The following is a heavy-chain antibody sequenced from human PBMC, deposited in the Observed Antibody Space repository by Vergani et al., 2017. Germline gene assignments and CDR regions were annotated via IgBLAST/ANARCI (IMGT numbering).Heavy chain of an antibody. D-gene: IGHD3-22*01. CDR3: AKXAVGITMIVVVKYWYFDL. Sequence: EVQLVESGGGLVQPGGSLRLSCAASGFTFSSYAMSWVRQAPGKGLEWVSAISGSGGSTYYADSVKGRFTISRDNSKNTLYLQMNSLRAEDTAVYYCAKXAVGITMIVVVKYWYFDLWGRGTLVTVSS. CDR1: GFTFSSYA. CDR2: ISGSGGST. V-gene: IGHV3-23*04. J-gene: IGHJ2*01.